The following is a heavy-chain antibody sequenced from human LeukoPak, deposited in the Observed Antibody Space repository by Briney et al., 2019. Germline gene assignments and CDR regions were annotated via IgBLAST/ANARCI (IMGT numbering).Heavy chain of an antibody. J-gene: IGHJ5*02. Sequence: PGGSLRLSCAGSAFTFSSYSMNWVRQAPGKGLEWVAFIRYDGSKKYYADSLKGRFTISRDNSKNTLYLQMNSLRAEDTAVYYCARAVSAATIWFDPWGQGTLVTVSS. CDR1: AFTFSSYS. D-gene: IGHD2-15*01. V-gene: IGHV3-30*02. CDR3: ARAVSAATIWFDP. CDR2: IRYDGSKK.